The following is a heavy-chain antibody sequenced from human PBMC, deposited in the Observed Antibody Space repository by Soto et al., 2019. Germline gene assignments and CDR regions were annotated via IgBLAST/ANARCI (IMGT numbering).Heavy chain of an antibody. Sequence: AETLSLTCNVSGASISSRNYYWGCIRQPPGKELEWFGSIFYSGSTYYNPSLKSRVTISIVTSQNQFSLRLTSLAAADTSVYYCVRHPRIMVPRQHDYYFDTWGPGNLVTVSS. J-gene: IGHJ4*02. V-gene: IGHV4-39*01. CDR2: IFYSGST. D-gene: IGHD2-8*01. CDR3: VRHPRIMVPRQHDYYFDT. CDR1: GASISSRNYY.